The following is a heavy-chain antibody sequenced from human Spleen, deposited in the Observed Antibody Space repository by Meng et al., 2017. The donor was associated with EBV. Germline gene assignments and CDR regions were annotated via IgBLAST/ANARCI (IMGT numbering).Heavy chain of an antibody. CDR3: ARRVGSSFDY. Sequence: ELQLVESGGXXXXXGXSLXLSCAASGFTFSSYSMNWVRQAPGKGLEWVASLSDSGTYMYYADSVRGRFTISGDYAENSLYLQMNSLTAEDTAVYYCARRVGSSFDYWGQGTLVTVSS. D-gene: IGHD2-2*01. J-gene: IGHJ4*02. V-gene: IGHV3-21*01. CDR2: LSDSGTYM. CDR1: GFTFSSYS.